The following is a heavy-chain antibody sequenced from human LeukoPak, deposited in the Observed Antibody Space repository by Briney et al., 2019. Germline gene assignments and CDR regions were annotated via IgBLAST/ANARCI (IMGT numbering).Heavy chain of an antibody. Sequence: GRSLRLSCAASGFTFSSYATHWVRQAPGKGLEWVAVISYDGSNKYYADSVKGRFTISRDNSKNTLYLQKNSLRAEDTAVYYCARVDGDNSEYFQHWGQGALVTVSS. CDR3: ARVDGDNSEYFQH. CDR2: ISYDGSNK. D-gene: IGHD5-24*01. V-gene: IGHV3-30-3*01. CDR1: GFTFSSYA. J-gene: IGHJ1*01.